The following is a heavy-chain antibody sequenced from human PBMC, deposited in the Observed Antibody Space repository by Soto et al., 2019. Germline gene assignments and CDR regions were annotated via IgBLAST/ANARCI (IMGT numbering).Heavy chain of an antibody. CDR3: ARAGGYDTTLYGMDV. D-gene: IGHD5-12*01. J-gene: IGHJ6*02. CDR1: GFTFSSYD. V-gene: IGHV3-13*01. CDR2: IGTAGDT. Sequence: VQLVESGGGLVQPGGSLRLSCAASGFTFSSYDMHWVRQATGKGLEWVSAIGTAGDTYYPGSVKGRFTISRENAKNSMDLQMNSLRAGDTAVYDCARAGGYDTTLYGMDVWGQGTTVTVSS.